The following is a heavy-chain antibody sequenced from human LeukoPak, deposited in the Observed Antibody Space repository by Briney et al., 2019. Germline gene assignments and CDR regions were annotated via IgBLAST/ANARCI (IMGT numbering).Heavy chain of an antibody. CDR2: TSSSDAGT. D-gene: IGHD2-21*01. CDR1: GFTLSMYA. J-gene: IGHJ4*02. V-gene: IGHV3-23*01. CDR3: AKAPVTSCRGAYCYPFDY. Sequence: GGSLRLSCAASGFTLSMYAMSWVRQAPGKGLEWVSATSSSDAGTYYAESVRGRFTISRDNSKNTLHLQMNSLRAEDAAVYYCAKAPVTSCRGAYCYPFDYWGQGALVTVSS.